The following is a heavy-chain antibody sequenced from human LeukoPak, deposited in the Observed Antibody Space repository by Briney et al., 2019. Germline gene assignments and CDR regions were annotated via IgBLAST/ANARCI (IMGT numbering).Heavy chain of an antibody. D-gene: IGHD2/OR15-2a*01. CDR3: GKEEIIVGGSFDY. CDR1: GFTFGSYA. Sequence: GGSLRLSCAVSGFTFGSYAMTWVRQAPGKGLEWVSSISGSSGSTYYADSVKGRFTIFRDNSKNTLYLQINSLRADDTAVYYCGKEEIIVGGSFDYWGQGTPVTVSS. V-gene: IGHV3-23*01. CDR2: ISGSSGST. J-gene: IGHJ4*02.